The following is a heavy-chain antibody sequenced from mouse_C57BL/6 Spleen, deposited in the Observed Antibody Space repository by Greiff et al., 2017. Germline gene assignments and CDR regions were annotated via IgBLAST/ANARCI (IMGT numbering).Heavy chain of an antibody. V-gene: IGHV1-52*01. CDR1: GYTFTSYW. D-gene: IGHD2-1*01. J-gene: IGHJ4*01. CDR3: ARYDGTYAMDY. Sequence: QVQLQQPGAELVRPGSSVKLSCKASGYTFTSYWMHWVKQRPIQGLEWIGNIDPSDSATHYNQKFKDKATLTVDKSSSTAYKPLSSLLSEDSAVDYYARYDGTYAMDYWGQGTSVTVSS. CDR2: IDPSDSAT.